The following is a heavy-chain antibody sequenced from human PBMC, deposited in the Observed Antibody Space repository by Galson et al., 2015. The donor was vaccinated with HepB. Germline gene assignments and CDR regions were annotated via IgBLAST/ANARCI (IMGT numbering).Heavy chain of an antibody. V-gene: IGHV3-73*01. CDR3: TKSPSHPNYYYYYGLDV. J-gene: IGHJ6*02. CDR2: IRSKADTYAT. CDR1: GFTFSDSA. Sequence: SLRLSCAASGFTFSDSAIHWVRQASGKGLEWVGRIRSKADTYATAYAASVKGRFTISRDDSKNTAYLQMNSLNTEDTAVYYCTKSPSHPNYYYYYGLDVWGPGTTVTVSS.